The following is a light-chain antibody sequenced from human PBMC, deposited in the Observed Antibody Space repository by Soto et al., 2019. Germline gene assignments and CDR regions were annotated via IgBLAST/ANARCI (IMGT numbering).Light chain of an antibody. CDR1: QSVTSSY. J-gene: IGKJ1*01. CDR3: QQYGSSSVT. V-gene: IGKV3-20*01. CDR2: GAS. Sequence: EIVVTQSPGTLSLSPWERATLSCRASQSVTSSYLAWYQQKPGQAPRLHIYGASSRATGIPDRFSGSGSGTDFTLTISRLEPEDFTVYYCQQYGSSSVTVGQGTKVEIK.